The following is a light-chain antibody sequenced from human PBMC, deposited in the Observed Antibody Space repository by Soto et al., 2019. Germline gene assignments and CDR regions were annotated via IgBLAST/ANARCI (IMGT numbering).Light chain of an antibody. V-gene: IGKV3-20*01. Sequence: EIVLTQSPGTLSLSPGERATLSCRASQSVSSSYLAWYQQTRGQPTSLLIYGASNRATGIPRRFSGSGSGTDFTHTISRLEPEDFAVYYCHQYDSSPLTFGGGTQVEIK. J-gene: IGKJ4*01. CDR3: HQYDSSPLT. CDR2: GAS. CDR1: QSVSSSY.